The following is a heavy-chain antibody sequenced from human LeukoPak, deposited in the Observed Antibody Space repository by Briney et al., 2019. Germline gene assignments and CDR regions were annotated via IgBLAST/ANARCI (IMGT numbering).Heavy chain of an antibody. Sequence: SETLSLTCTVSGGSISSYYWSWIRQPPGKGLEWIGYIYYSGSTNYNPSLKSRVTISVDTSKNQFSLKLSSVTAADTAVYYCARLRSHGDSSSNYFYMDVWGKGTTVTVSS. V-gene: IGHV4-59*01. D-gene: IGHD6-13*01. CDR1: GGSISSYY. CDR3: ARLRSHGDSSSNYFYMDV. J-gene: IGHJ6*03. CDR2: IYYSGST.